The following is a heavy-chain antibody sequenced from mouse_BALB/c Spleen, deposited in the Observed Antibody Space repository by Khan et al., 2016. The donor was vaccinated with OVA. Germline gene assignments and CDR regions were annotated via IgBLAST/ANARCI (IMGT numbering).Heavy chain of an antibody. D-gene: IGHD3-2*02. J-gene: IGHJ4*01. CDR1: GFSFTSYA. V-gene: IGHV2-6-2*01. CDR3: TRHQFPQSLDS. Sequence: QVQLKQSGPDLVAPSQSLYITCTASGFSFTSYAIHWVRQPPGKGLEWLVVICSDGRTTYYSALKSRLSISKDNTHSQALLKINSLQTDDTVTYYCTRHQFPQSLDSGGQGTTVTVSS. CDR2: ICSDGRT.